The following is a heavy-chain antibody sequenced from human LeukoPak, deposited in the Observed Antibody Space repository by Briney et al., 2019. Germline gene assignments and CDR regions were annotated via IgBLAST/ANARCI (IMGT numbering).Heavy chain of an antibody. CDR2: INGGGGST. V-gene: IGHV3-23*01. CDR1: GFTFGSYA. D-gene: IGHD3-22*01. Sequence: GGSLRLSCAASGFTFGSYALNWVRQAPGKGLEWVSAINGGGGSTYYADSVKGRFTISRDNSKNTLYLQMNSLRAEDTAVFYCAKDSSVFHYDSRNFDYWGQGTLVTVSS. J-gene: IGHJ4*02. CDR3: AKDSSVFHYDSRNFDY.